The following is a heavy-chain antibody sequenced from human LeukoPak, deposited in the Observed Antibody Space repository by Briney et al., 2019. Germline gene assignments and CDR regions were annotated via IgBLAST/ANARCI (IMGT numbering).Heavy chain of an antibody. D-gene: IGHD5-18*01. CDR1: GGTFSSHA. Sequence: ASVKVSCKASGGTFSSHAISWVRQAPGQGLEWMGGIIPIFGTANYAQKFQGRVTIIADESTSTTYMELSGLRSEDTAVYYCATARRVKRSSGYLFFDYWGQGTLVTVSS. V-gene: IGHV1-69*13. CDR3: ATARRVKRSSGYLFFDY. J-gene: IGHJ4*02. CDR2: IIPIFGTA.